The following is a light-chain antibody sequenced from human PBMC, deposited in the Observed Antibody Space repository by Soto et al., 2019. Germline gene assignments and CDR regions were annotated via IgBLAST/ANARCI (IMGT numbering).Light chain of an antibody. Sequence: DIVMTQSPDSLAVSLGERATLNCKSSQSVLYSSNNKNYLAGYQQKPGQPPKLLISWASTRESRVPDRFSGSGSGTDFTLTISSLQAEDVAVYYCQQYYSTPPVTFGGGTKVEIK. V-gene: IGKV4-1*01. J-gene: IGKJ4*01. CDR3: QQYYSTPPVT. CDR2: WAS. CDR1: QSVLYSSNNKNY.